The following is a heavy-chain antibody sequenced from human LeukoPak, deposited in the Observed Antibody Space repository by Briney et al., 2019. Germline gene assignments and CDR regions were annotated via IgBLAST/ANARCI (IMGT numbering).Heavy chain of an antibody. CDR2: IYYSGST. J-gene: IGHJ4*02. Sequence: PSETLSLTCTVSGGSISSYYWSWIRQPPGKGLEWIGYIYYSGSTNYNPSLKSRVTISVDTSKNQFSLKLSSVTAADTAVYYCARMAAPRSPFSYWGQGTLVTVSS. CDR1: GGSISSYY. V-gene: IGHV4-59*01. CDR3: ARMAAPRSPFSY. D-gene: IGHD5-24*01.